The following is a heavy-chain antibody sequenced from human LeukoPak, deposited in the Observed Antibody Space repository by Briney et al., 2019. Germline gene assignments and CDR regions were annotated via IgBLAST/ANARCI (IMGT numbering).Heavy chain of an antibody. CDR3: ARHGGSGWPDYYYMDV. J-gene: IGHJ6*03. V-gene: IGHV4-59*08. CDR2: IYYSGST. CDR1: GDSISGFY. D-gene: IGHD6-19*01. Sequence: SETLSLTCTVSGDSISGFYWSWIRQPPGKGLEWIGYIYYSGSTNYNPSLKSRVTISVDTSKNQFSLRLSSVTAADTAVYYCARHGGSGWPDYYYMDVWGKGTTVTISS.